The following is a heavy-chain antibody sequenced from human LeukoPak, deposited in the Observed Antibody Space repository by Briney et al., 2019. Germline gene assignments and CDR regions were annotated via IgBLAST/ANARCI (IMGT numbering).Heavy chain of an antibody. J-gene: IGHJ5*02. D-gene: IGHD1-26*01. V-gene: IGHV1-2*02. CDR2: INPNSGGT. CDR1: GYTFTGYY. Sequence: ASAKVSCKASGYTFTGYYMHWVRQAPGQGVEWMGWINPNSGGTNYAQKFQGRVTMTRDTSISTAYMELSRLRSDDTAVYYCARGARIVGATYNWFDPWGQGTLVTVSS. CDR3: ARGARIVGATYNWFDP.